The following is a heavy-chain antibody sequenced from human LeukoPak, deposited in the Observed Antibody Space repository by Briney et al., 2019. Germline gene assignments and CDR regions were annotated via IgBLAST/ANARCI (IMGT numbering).Heavy chain of an antibody. CDR3: ASSYSSSWYRSNWFDP. D-gene: IGHD6-13*01. V-gene: IGHV4-59*01. J-gene: IGHJ5*02. CDR2: IYYSGST. Sequence: SETLSLTCTVSGGSITGYHWSWIRQPPGKGLEWIGYIYYSGSTNYNPSLKSRVTISVDTSKNQFSLKLSSVTAADTAVYYCASSYSSSWYRSNWFDPWGQGTLVTVSS. CDR1: GGSITGYH.